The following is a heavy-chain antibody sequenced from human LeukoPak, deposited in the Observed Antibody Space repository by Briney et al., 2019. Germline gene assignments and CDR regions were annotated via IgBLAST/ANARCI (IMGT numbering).Heavy chain of an antibody. V-gene: IGHV1-46*01. CDR3: ARGREWLEAFDY. D-gene: IGHD6-19*01. CDR1: GYTFTSYY. Sequence: GASVRVSCKASGYTFTSYYMHWVRQAPGQGLEWMGIINPSGGSTSYAQKFQGRVTMTRDMSTSTVYMELSSLRSEDTAVYYCARGREWLEAFDYWGQGTLVTVSS. CDR2: INPSGGST. J-gene: IGHJ4*02.